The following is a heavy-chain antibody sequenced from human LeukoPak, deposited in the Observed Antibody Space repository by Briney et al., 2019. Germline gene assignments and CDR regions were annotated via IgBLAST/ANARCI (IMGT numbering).Heavy chain of an antibody. Sequence: SETLSLTCTVSGASINNNNYYWAWIRQPPGKGLEWIGSIYYSGSTYYNPSLKSRVTISVDTSKNQFSLKLSSVTAADTAVYYCARTQYCTSSTSCYFGYFDYWGQGTLVTVSS. CDR1: GASINNNNYY. CDR2: IYYSGST. V-gene: IGHV4-39*07. D-gene: IGHD2-2*01. CDR3: ARTQYCTSSTSCYFGYFDY. J-gene: IGHJ4*02.